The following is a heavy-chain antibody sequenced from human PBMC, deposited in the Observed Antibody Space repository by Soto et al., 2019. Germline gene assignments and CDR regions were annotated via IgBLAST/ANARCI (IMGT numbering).Heavy chain of an antibody. CDR1: GFTFSGSA. D-gene: IGHD3-3*01. CDR3: TTYYDFWSGSDPRKNYYGMDV. J-gene: IGHJ6*02. V-gene: IGHV3-73*01. Sequence: GGSLRLSCAASGFTFSGSAMHWVRQASGKGLEWVGRIRSKANSYATAYAASVKGRFTISRDDSKNTAYLQMNSLKTEDTAVYYCTTYYDFWSGSDPRKNYYGMDVWGQGTTVTVSS. CDR2: IRSKANSYAT.